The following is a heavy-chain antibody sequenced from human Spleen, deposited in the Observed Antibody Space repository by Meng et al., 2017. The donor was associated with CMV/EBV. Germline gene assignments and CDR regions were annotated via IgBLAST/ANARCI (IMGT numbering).Heavy chain of an antibody. CDR1: GFSLSTSGVG. J-gene: IGHJ3*02. V-gene: IGHV2-5*01. D-gene: IGHD1-26*01. Sequence: GFSLSTSGVGVGWIRQPPGKALEWLALIYWNDDKRYSPSLKSRLTITKDTSKNQVVLTMTNMDPVDTATYYCAHSDLSGSYSSAFDIWGQGTMVTVSS. CDR2: IYWNDDK. CDR3: AHSDLSGSYSSAFDI.